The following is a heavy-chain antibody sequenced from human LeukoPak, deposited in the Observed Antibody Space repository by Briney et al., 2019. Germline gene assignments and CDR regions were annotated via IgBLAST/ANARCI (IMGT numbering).Heavy chain of an antibody. CDR1: GFTFSSYS. CDR2: ISSSSSYI. J-gene: IGHJ6*03. CDR3: ARDLSHTSGEMAARSYFYYMDV. Sequence: PGGSLRLSCAASGFTFSSYSMNWVRQAPGKGLEWVSSISSSSSYIYYADSVKGRFTISRDNAKNSLYLQMNSLRAEDTAVYYCARDLSHTSGEMAARSYFYYMDVWGRGATVTVSS. V-gene: IGHV3-21*01. D-gene: IGHD5-24*01.